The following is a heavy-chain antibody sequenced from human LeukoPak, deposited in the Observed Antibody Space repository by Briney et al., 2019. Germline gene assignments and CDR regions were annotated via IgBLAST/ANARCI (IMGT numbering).Heavy chain of an antibody. V-gene: IGHV1-3*02. CDR2: SNAGNGNT. CDR3: ARGSVHGDYSFDY. J-gene: IGHJ4*02. D-gene: IGHD4-17*01. CDR1: GYTFTSYA. Sequence: ASVKVSCKASGYTFTSYAMHWVRQAPGQRLEWMGWSNAGNGNTKYSREFQGRVTITRDTSASTAYMELSSLRSEDMAVYYCARGSVHGDYSFDYRGQGTLVTVSS.